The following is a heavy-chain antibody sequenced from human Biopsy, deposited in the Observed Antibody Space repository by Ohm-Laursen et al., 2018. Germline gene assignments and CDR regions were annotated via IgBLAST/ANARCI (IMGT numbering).Heavy chain of an antibody. J-gene: IGHJ4*02. CDR1: GFALTTPGVG. V-gene: IGHV2-5*01. D-gene: IGHD3-22*01. CDR2: IYWNEKK. Sequence: TQTLTLTSTFSGFALTTPGVGVGWIRQPPGKALEWLALIYWNEKKRFRPSLRDRLTIIKDTSKNQVVLTVTNVDPVDKATYYCARVLYYDSSGYFLDHWGQGTLVTVSS. CDR3: ARVLYYDSSGYFLDH.